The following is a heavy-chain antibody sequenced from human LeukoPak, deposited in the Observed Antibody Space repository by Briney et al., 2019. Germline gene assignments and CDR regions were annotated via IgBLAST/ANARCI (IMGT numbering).Heavy chain of an antibody. V-gene: IGHV3-48*04. D-gene: IGHD6-19*01. CDR2: ISSSGSTI. J-gene: IGHJ4*02. CDR3: ARDRGGWTAPYFDY. CDR1: GFTFSNYW. Sequence: GGSLRLSCAASGFTFSNYWLNWVRQAPGKGLEWVSYISSSGSTIYYADSVKGRFTISRDNAKNSLYLQMNSLRAEDTAVYYCARDRGGWTAPYFDYWGQGTLVTVSS.